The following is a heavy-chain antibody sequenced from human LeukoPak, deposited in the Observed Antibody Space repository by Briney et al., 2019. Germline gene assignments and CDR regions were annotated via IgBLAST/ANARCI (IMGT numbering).Heavy chain of an antibody. J-gene: IGHJ2*01. CDR2: IYYSGST. D-gene: IGHD3-22*01. Sequence: SETLSLTCTVSGGSISSYYWSWIRQPPGKGLEWIGYIYYSGSTNYNPSLKSRVTISVDTSKNQLSLKLSSVTAADTAVYYCASQYYYDSSGYYYEGYFDLWGRGTLVTVSS. CDR1: GGSISSYY. CDR3: ASQYYYDSSGYYYEGYFDL. V-gene: IGHV4-59*08.